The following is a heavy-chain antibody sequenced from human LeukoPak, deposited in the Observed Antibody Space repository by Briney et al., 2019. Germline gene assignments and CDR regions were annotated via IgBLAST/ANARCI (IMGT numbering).Heavy chain of an antibody. CDR3: ASQYDFWSGYYFDY. J-gene: IGHJ4*02. Sequence: SVKVSCKASGYTFTGYYMHWVRQAPGQGLEWMGGIIPIFGTANYAQKFQGRVTITADESTSTAYMELSSLRSEDTAVYYCASQYDFWSGYYFDYWGQGTLVTVSS. D-gene: IGHD3-3*01. CDR1: GYTFTGYY. CDR2: IIPIFGTA. V-gene: IGHV1-69*13.